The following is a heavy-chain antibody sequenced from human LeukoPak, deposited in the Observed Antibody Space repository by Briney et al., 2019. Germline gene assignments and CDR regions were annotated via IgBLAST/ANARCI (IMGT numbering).Heavy chain of an antibody. CDR1: GFTFSSYW. CDR2: IKQDGSEK. Sequence: PGGSLRLSCAASGFTFSSYWMNWVRQAPGKGLEWVANIKQDGSEKYYVDSVKGRFTISRDNAKNSLFLQMNRLRVEDTAVYYCARAMVTTCSDYWGQGTLVTVSS. D-gene: IGHD4-17*01. J-gene: IGHJ4*02. V-gene: IGHV3-7*01. CDR3: ARAMVTTCSDY.